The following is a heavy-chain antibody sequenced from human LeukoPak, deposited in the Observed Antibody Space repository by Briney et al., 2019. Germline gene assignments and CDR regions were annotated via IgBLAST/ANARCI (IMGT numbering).Heavy chain of an antibody. D-gene: IGHD6-19*01. Sequence: PGESLRLSCAVSGFPFSFYEMNWVRQAPGKGLEWVSNIGSSGTTTHYADSVKGRFSISRDNAKNSLYLRMNSLRVEDTAVYYCALLAVASDFDYWGQGALVTVSS. CDR3: ALLAVASDFDY. V-gene: IGHV3-48*03. CDR2: IGSSGTTT. J-gene: IGHJ4*02. CDR1: GFPFSFYE.